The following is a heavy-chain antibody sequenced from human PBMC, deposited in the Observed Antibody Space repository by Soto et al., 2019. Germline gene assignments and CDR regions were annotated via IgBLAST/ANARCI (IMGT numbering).Heavy chain of an antibody. V-gene: IGHV3-48*02. Sequence: EVQLVESGGGLVQPGGSLRLSCSASGFTFSSYSMNWVRQAPGKGLEWVSYISSSSSTIYYEDSVKGRFTNSRDNAKNSLYLQIHSLRDEDKAVYYCASGGSGSYVDYWGQGTLVTVCS. D-gene: IGHD1-26*01. CDR3: ASGGSGSYVDY. J-gene: IGHJ4*02. CDR2: ISSSSSTI. CDR1: GFTFSSYS.